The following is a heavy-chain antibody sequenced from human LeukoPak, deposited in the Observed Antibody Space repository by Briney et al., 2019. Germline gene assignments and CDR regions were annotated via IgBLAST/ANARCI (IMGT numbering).Heavy chain of an antibody. CDR3: ARDHYYDSSGYYYYMDV. V-gene: IGHV3-7*01. Sequence: GGSLRLSCAASGFTFSSYWMSWVRQAPGKGLEWVANIKQDGSEKYYVDSVKGRFTISRDNAKNSLYLQMNSLRAEDTAVYYCARDHYYDSSGYYYYMDVWGKGTTVTVSS. CDR2: IKQDGSEK. CDR1: GFTFSSYW. D-gene: IGHD3-22*01. J-gene: IGHJ6*03.